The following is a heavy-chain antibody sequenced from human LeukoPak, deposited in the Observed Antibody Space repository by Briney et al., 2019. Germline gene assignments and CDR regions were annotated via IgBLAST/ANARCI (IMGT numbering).Heavy chain of an antibody. J-gene: IGHJ6*03. V-gene: IGHV3-20*04. CDR2: INWNGGST. CDR1: GFTFDDYG. CDR3: ARAGVVSLFYYYYYMDV. Sequence: AGGSLRLSCTASGFTFDDYGMSWVRQAPGKGLEWVSGINWNGGSTGYADSVKGRFTISRDNAKNSLYLQMNSLRAEDTALYYCARAGVVSLFYYYYYMDVWGKGTTVTVSS. D-gene: IGHD4-23*01.